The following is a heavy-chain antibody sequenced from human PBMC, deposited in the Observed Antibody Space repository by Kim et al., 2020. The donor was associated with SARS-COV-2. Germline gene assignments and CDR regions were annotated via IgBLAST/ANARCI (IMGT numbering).Heavy chain of an antibody. CDR3: ARVKNQWLVEWCFDY. D-gene: IGHD6-19*01. V-gene: IGHV3-21*01. J-gene: IGHJ4*02. Sequence: DSVKGRFTISRDNAKNSLYLQMNSLRAEDTAVYYCARVKNQWLVEWCFDYWGQGTLVTVSS.